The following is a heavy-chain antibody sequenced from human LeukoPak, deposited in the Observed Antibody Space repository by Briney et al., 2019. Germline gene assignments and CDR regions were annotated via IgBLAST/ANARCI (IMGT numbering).Heavy chain of an antibody. Sequence: PGGSLRLSCVASRFTFSKCIMTWVRQGPGKGLEWVASIRAGGDVTFYADSVKGRFRASRDNSRNTVDLEMNSLRVDDTGVYFCANWGGTQTIGDIWYGPLDYWGQGTQVTVSS. J-gene: IGHJ4*02. CDR1: RFTFSKCI. D-gene: IGHD3-16*01. CDR2: IRAGGDVT. V-gene: IGHV3-23*01. CDR3: ANWGGTQTIGDIWYGPLDY.